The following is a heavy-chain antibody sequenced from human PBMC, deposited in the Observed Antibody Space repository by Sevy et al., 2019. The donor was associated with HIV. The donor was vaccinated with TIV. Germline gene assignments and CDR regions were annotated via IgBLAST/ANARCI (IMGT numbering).Heavy chain of an antibody. CDR2: IKSKIDGETT. CDR3: ATAPGYYDSAPFDY. D-gene: IGHD3-22*01. CDR1: GFTFNNAW. J-gene: IGHJ4*02. V-gene: IGHV3-15*01. Sequence: GGSLRLSCAVSGFTFNNAWMNWVRQAPGTGLQWVGLIKSKIDGETTDYAAPVKGRFTISREISNTTLFLQMNSLKIEDTAMYYCATAPGYYDSAPFDYWGPGTLVTVSS.